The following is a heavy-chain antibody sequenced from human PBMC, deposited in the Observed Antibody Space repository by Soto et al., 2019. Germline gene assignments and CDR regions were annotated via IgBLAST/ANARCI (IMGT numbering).Heavy chain of an antibody. V-gene: IGHV3-30*18. CDR1: GFTFSSYG. D-gene: IGHD6-19*01. J-gene: IGHJ6*02. CDR3: AKDFGGWYYYYYGMDV. CDR2: ISYDGSNK. Sequence: GSLRLSCAASGFTFSSYGMHWVRQAPGKGLEWVAVISYDGSNKYYADSVKGRFTISRDNSKNTLYLQMNSLRAEDTAVYYCAKDFGGWYYYYYGMDVWGQGTTVTVSS.